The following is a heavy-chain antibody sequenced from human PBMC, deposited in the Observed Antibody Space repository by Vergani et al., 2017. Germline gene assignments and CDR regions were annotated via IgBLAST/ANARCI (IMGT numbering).Heavy chain of an antibody. CDR3: ARWWGIAVAGTECDP. D-gene: IGHD6-19*01. CDR2: INPNSGGT. J-gene: IGHJ5*02. Sequence: QVQLVQSGAEVKKPGASVKVSCKASGYTFTGYYMHWVRQAPGQGLEWMGWINPNSGGTNYAQKFQGRVTITRDTSASTAYMELSSLRSEDTAVYYCARWWGIAVAGTECDPWGQGTLVTGSS. CDR1: GYTFTGYY. V-gene: IGHV1-2*02.